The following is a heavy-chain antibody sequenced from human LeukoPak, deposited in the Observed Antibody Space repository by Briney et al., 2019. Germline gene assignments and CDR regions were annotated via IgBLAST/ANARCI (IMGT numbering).Heavy chain of an antibody. CDR3: ARGIQLWLSNWFDP. CDR1: GGSISSSSYY. Sequence: PSEALSLTCTVSGGSISSSSYYWGWIRQPPGKGLEWIGSIYYSGSTYYNPSLKSRVTISVDTSKNQFSLKLSSVTAADTAVYYCARGIQLWLSNWFDPWGQGTLVTVSS. CDR2: IYYSGST. J-gene: IGHJ5*02. D-gene: IGHD5-18*01. V-gene: IGHV4-39*01.